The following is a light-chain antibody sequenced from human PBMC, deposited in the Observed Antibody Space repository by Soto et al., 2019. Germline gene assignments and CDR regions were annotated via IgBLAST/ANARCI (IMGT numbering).Light chain of an antibody. CDR1: QNINSY. CDR3: QQYKNWPLT. J-gene: IGKJ4*01. CDR2: GAS. Sequence: ELVLTQSPATLSLSPGERATLSCRASQNINSYLAWYQPKPGQAPRLLIYGASTRATGFPARFSGSGSGTEFTLTISSLQSEDFAVYYCQQYKNWPLTFGGGTKVDIK. V-gene: IGKV3-15*01.